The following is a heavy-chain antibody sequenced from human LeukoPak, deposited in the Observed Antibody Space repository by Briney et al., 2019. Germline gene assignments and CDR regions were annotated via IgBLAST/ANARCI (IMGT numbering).Heavy chain of an antibody. Sequence: GGSLRLSCAASGFTFSSYNMNWVRQAPGKGLEWVSSITSGSSYIYYADSVKGRFTISGDNAKNSLYLQMNSLRAEDTAVYYCARDRDWGQGTLVTVSS. J-gene: IGHJ4*02. V-gene: IGHV3-21*01. CDR1: GFTFSSYN. CDR2: ITSGSSYI. CDR3: ARDRD.